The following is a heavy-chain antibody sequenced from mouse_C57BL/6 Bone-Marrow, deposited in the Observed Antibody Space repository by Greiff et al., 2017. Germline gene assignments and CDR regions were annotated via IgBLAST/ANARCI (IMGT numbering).Heavy chain of an antibody. D-gene: IGHD1-1*01. CDR1: GFSLTSYG. J-gene: IGHJ4*01. Sequence: VKLMESGPGLVQPSQSLSITCTVSGFSLTSYGVHWVRQSPGKGLEWLGVIWSGGSTDYNAAFISRLSISKDNSKSQVFFKMNSLQADDTAIYYCARSYGSSPYYAMDYWGQGTSVTVSS. V-gene: IGHV2-2*01. CDR3: ARSYGSSPYYAMDY. CDR2: IWSGGST.